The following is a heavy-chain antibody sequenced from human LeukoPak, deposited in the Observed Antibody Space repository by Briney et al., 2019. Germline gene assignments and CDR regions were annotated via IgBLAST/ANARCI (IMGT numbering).Heavy chain of an antibody. Sequence: PGGSLSLSCATSGFTFSTSWMHWVRQAPGKGLVWVSRINTDGNTRDYADSVKGRFTISRDNAKNTLYLQMNSLRAEDTAVYYCVRDMGYYDKVWGQGTLVTVSS. CDR1: GFTFSTSW. D-gene: IGHD3-22*01. J-gene: IGHJ4*02. CDR3: VRDMGYYDKV. V-gene: IGHV3-74*01. CDR2: INTDGNTR.